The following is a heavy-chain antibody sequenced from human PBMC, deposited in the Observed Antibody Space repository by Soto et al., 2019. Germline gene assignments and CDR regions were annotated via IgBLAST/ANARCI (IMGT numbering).Heavy chain of an antibody. J-gene: IGHJ5*02. CDR1: GFTFSSYG. CDR3: ASWRLQGFDP. D-gene: IGHD4-4*01. V-gene: IGHV3-33*01. CDR2: IWYDGSNK. Sequence: QVQLVESGGGVVQPGRSLRLSCAASGFTFSSYGMHWVRQAPGKGLEWVAVIWYDGSNKYYADSVKGRFTISRDNSKNTLYLQMNSLRAKDTAVYYCASWRLQGFDPWGQGTLVTVSS.